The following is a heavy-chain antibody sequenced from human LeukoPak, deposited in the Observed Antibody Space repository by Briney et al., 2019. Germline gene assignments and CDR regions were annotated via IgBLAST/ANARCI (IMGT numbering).Heavy chain of an antibody. D-gene: IGHD3-22*01. Sequence: SETLSLTCTVSGGSISSYYWSWIRQPPGKGLEWIRYIYYSGSTNYNPSLKSRVTISVDTSKNQFSLKLSSVTAADTAVYYCASGRYYYDSSGYKSSIAFDIWGQGTMVTVSS. CDR2: IYYSGST. CDR1: GGSISSYY. V-gene: IGHV4-59*01. J-gene: IGHJ3*02. CDR3: ASGRYYYDSSGYKSSIAFDI.